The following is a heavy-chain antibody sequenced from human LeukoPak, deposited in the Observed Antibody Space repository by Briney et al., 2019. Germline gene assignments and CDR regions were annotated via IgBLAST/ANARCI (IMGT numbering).Heavy chain of an antibody. V-gene: IGHV3-48*03. D-gene: IGHD1-7*01. CDR1: GFTFSAYA. CDR2: ISGSGTTM. J-gene: IGHJ4*02. Sequence: GGSLRLSCEASGFTFSAYAMNWVRQAPGKGLECVSYISGSGTTMYYADSVKGRFTISRDNARNSLYLQMNSLRAEDTAVYYCARGTYYFEKWGQGTLVTVSS. CDR3: ARGTYYFEK.